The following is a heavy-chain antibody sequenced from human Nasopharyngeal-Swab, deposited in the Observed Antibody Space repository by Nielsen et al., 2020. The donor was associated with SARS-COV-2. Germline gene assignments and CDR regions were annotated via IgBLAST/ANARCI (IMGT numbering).Heavy chain of an antibody. CDR3: TRLDVAAAGTPDHY. CDR1: GFTFSGSA. Sequence: GESLKISCAASGFTFSGSAMHWVRQASGKGLEWVGRIRSKANSYATAYAASVKGRFTISRDDPKNTAYLQMNSLKTEDTAVYYCTRLDVAAAGTPDHYWGQGTLVTVSS. CDR2: IRSKANSYAT. D-gene: IGHD6-13*01. V-gene: IGHV3-73*01. J-gene: IGHJ4*02.